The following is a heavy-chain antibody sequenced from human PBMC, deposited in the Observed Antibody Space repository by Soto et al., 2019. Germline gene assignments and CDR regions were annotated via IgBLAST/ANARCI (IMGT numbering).Heavy chain of an antibody. Sequence: VQLVESGGGVVQSGRSLRLSCAASGFAFSRYVMHWVRQAPGKGLEWVAVIWYDGSNKYYGDSVKGRFTISRDNSKNTLYLLMNSLRAEDTAVYYCTRGGSAAAGTSDFWGQGTLVTVSS. J-gene: IGHJ4*02. CDR2: IWYDGSNK. CDR1: GFAFSRYV. V-gene: IGHV3-33*01. CDR3: TRGGSAAAGTSDF. D-gene: IGHD6-13*01.